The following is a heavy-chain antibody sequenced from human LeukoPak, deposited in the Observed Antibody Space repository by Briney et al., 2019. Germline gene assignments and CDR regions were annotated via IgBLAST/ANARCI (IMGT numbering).Heavy chain of an antibody. J-gene: IGHJ5*02. V-gene: IGHV4-38-2*02. CDR3: ARDRIDYTNWFDP. Sequence: SETLSLTCTVSGYSISSGYYWGCVRQPPGKRLEWLGSISHAGSTDYSPSLKSRVTISVDTSKNQFSLKLSSVTAADTAVYYCARDRIDYTNWFDPWGQGTLVTVSS. CDR2: ISHAGST. D-gene: IGHD4-11*01. CDR1: GYSISSGYY.